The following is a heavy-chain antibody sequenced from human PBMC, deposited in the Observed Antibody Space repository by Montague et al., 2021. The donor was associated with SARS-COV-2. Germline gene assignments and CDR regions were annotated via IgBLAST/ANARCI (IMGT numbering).Heavy chain of an antibody. CDR1: GGSISSGGYY. Sequence: TLSLTCTVSGGSISSGGYYWSWIRQHPGKVLEWIGYIYHTGSTHYNPSLKSRVTISKETSKNPFSLNLSSVTAADSAVYYCARDSGYYDSSGYSYDAFDIWGQGTKVTVSS. J-gene: IGHJ3*02. D-gene: IGHD3-22*01. CDR2: IYHTGST. CDR3: ARDSGYYDSSGYSYDAFDI. V-gene: IGHV4-31*03.